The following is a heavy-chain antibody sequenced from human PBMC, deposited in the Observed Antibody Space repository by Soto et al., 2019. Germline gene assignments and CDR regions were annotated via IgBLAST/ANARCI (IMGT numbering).Heavy chain of an antibody. J-gene: IGHJ6*01. CDR2: ISYDGSNK. V-gene: IGHV3-30-3*01. CDR3: AREGIAARPGGVYYYYGMDV. Sequence: QVQLVESGGGVVQPGRSLRLSCAASGFTFSSYAMHWLRQAPGKGLEWVAVISYDGSNKYYAESVKGRFTISRDNSKNTLYLQMHSLRAEDTAVYYCAREGIAARPGGVYYYYGMDVCGQGTTVTVSS. CDR1: GFTFSSYA. D-gene: IGHD6-6*01.